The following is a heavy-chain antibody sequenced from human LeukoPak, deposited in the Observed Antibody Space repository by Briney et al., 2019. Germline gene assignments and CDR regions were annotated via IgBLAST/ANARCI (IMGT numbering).Heavy chain of an antibody. CDR2: INSDGSST. CDR1: GFTFSSYW. J-gene: IGHJ5*02. Sequence: GGSLRVSYAASGFTFSSYWMHWVRQAPGKGLVWVSRINSDGSSTIYADSVKGRFTISRDNAKNTLYLQMNSLRAEDTAVYYCTTGMNSGHRWGQGTLVTVSS. D-gene: IGHD5-12*01. CDR3: TTGMNSGHR. V-gene: IGHV3-74*01.